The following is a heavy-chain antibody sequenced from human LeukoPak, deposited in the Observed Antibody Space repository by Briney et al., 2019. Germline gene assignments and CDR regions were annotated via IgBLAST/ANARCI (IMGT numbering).Heavy chain of an antibody. D-gene: IGHD3-16*01. J-gene: IGHJ4*02. CDR3: AFLRRGAFDY. CDR2: ISYDGSNK. Sequence: GRSLRLSCAASGFTFSSYGMHWVRQAPGKGLEWVAVISYDGSNKYYADSVKGRFTISRDNSKNTLYLQINSLRAEDTAVYYCAFLRRGAFDYWGQGTLVTVSS. V-gene: IGHV3-30*03. CDR1: GFTFSSYG.